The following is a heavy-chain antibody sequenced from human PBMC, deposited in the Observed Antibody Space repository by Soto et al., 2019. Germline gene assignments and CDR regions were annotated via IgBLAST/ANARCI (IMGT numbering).Heavy chain of an antibody. CDR3: ARDSPRGHYGDANWFDP. J-gene: IGHJ5*02. CDR2: IYYSGST. CDR1: GGSISSGGYY. Sequence: TLSLTCTVSGGSISSGGYYWSWIRQHPGKGLDWIGYIYYSGSTYYNPSLKSRVTISVDTSKNQFSLKLSSVTAADTAVYYCARDSPRGHYGDANWFDPWGQGTLVTVSS. D-gene: IGHD4-17*01. V-gene: IGHV4-31*03.